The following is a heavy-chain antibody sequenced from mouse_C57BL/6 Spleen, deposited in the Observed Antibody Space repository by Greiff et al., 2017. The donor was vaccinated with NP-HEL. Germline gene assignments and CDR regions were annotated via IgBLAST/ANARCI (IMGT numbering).Heavy chain of an antibody. CDR3: ARNDYGVFAY. CDR2: INPNNGGT. CDR1: GYTFTDYY. D-gene: IGHD2-4*01. J-gene: IGHJ3*01. V-gene: IGHV1-26*01. Sequence: EVQLQQSGPELLKPGASVKISCKASGYTFTDYYMNWVKQSHGKSLEWIGDINPNNGGTSYNQKFKGKATLTVDKSSSTAYMELRSLTSEDSAVYYCARNDYGVFAYWGQGTLVTVSA.